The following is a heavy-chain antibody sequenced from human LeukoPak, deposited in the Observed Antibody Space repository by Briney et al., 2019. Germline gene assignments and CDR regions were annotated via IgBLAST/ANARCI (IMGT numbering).Heavy chain of an antibody. Sequence: SQTLPLTCAISGDSVSSNSAAGNWTRHSPSRALEWLGSTYYRSKWYNDYAVSVKSRITINPDTSKNQFSLQLNSVTPEDTAVYYCARIAAPRTQVSKAFDIWGQGTMVTVSS. V-gene: IGHV6-1*01. CDR2: TYYRSKWYN. D-gene: IGHD6-25*01. J-gene: IGHJ3*02. CDR3: ARIAAPRTQVSKAFDI. CDR1: GDSVSSNSAA.